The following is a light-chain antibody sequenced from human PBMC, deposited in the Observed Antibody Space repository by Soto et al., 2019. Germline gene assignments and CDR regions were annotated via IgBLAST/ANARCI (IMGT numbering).Light chain of an antibody. V-gene: IGLV1-51*01. Sequence: QSALTQPPSVSAAPGHKFTISCSGSSSNIGGNSVSWYQQLPGTAPKLLIYDDNKRPSGIPDRFSGSKSGTSATLGITGFQTGDEADYYCGSWDSSLSAYVFGTGTKVTVL. J-gene: IGLJ1*01. CDR2: DDN. CDR3: GSWDSSLSAYV. CDR1: SSNIGGNS.